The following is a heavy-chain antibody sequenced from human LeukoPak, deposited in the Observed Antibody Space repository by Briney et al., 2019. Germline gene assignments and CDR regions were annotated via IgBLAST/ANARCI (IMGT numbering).Heavy chain of an antibody. CDR1: GYTFTGYY. V-gene: IGHV1-2*02. Sequence: ASVKVSCKASGYTFTGYYMHWVRQARGQGLEWMGWINPNSGGTNYAQKFQGRVTMTRDTSISTAYMELSRLRSDDTAVYYCARDFGQDYSYYDYWGQGTLVTVSS. D-gene: IGHD5-18*01. CDR2: INPNSGGT. J-gene: IGHJ4*02. CDR3: ARDFGQDYSYYDY.